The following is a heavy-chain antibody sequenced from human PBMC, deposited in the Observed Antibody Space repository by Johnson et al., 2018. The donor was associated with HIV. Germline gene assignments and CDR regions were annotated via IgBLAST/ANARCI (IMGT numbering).Heavy chain of an antibody. D-gene: IGHD3-10*01. Sequence: VQLVESGGGVVQPGRSLRLSCAASGFTFSSYAMSWVRQAPGKGLEWVSAISGSGGSTYYADSVKGRFTISRDNSKNTLYLQMNSLRAEDTAVYFCARERHYYGSVRPRERQGDAFDIWGQGTMVTVSS. V-gene: IGHV3-23*04. J-gene: IGHJ3*02. CDR3: ARERHYYGSVRPRERQGDAFDI. CDR2: ISGSGGST. CDR1: GFTFSSYA.